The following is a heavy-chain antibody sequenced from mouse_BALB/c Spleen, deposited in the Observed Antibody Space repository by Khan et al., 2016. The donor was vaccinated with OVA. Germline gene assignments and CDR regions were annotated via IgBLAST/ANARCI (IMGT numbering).Heavy chain of an antibody. CDR2: IWSDGNT. V-gene: IGHV2-6-1*01. Sequence: QVQLKESGPGLAAPSQSLSITCTISGFSLTNYGVHWVRQPPGKGLEWLVVIWSDGNTNYNSALKSRLSIPKDNSQSQVFLQINSLQTADTAIYFCARQPYYHYNIMDYWGQGTSVTVSS. J-gene: IGHJ4*01. CDR3: ARQPYYHYNIMDY. CDR1: GFSLTNYG. D-gene: IGHD2-10*01.